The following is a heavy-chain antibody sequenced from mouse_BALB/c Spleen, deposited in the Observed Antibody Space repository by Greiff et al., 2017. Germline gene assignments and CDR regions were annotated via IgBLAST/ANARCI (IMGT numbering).Heavy chain of an antibody. CDR2: ISYSGST. Sequence: EVKLQESGPGLVKPSQSLSLTCTVTGYSITSDYAWNWIRQFPGNKLEWMGYISYSGSTSYNPSLKSRISITRDTSKNQFFLQLNSVTTEDTATYYCARSRVSPYYYAMDYWGQGTSVTVSS. V-gene: IGHV3-2*02. J-gene: IGHJ4*01. CDR3: ARSRVSPYYYAMDY. CDR1: GYSITSDYA.